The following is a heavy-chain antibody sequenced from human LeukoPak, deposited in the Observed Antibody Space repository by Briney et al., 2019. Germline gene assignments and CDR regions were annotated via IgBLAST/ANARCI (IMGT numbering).Heavy chain of an antibody. Sequence: PGGSLRLSCAASGFTFSSCSMNWVRQAPGKGLEWVSSISSSSSYIYYADSVKGRFTISRDNAKNSLYLQMNSLRAEDTAVYYCARGTLWFGEFLDYWGQGTLVTVSS. CDR3: ARGTLWFGEFLDY. V-gene: IGHV3-21*01. CDR1: GFTFSSCS. D-gene: IGHD3-10*01. J-gene: IGHJ4*02. CDR2: ISSSSSYI.